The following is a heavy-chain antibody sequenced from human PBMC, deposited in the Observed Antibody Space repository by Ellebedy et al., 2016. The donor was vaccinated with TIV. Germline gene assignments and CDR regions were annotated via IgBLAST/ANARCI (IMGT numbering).Heavy chain of an antibody. V-gene: IGHV4-39*01. D-gene: IGHD3-9*01. J-gene: IGHJ4*02. CDR3: ARTFYYYNIGYPLFDY. Sequence: SETLSLTCSVSGGSISSSPYYWGWIRQPPGKGLEWIGTIYYGGNTYYNPSLKSRLTISVDTSKNQFSLKLRSVTAADTAVYYCARTFYYYNIGYPLFDYWGQGTLVTVSS. CDR2: IYYGGNT. CDR1: GGSISSSPYY.